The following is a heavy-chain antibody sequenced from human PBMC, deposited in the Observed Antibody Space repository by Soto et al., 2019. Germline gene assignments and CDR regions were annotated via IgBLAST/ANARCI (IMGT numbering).Heavy chain of an antibody. Sequence: PGGSLRLSCAASGFTFSSYAMHWVRQAPGKGLEWVAVISYDGSNKYYADSVKGRFTISRDNSKNTLYLQMNSLRAEDTAVYYCARVKWELLRGAFDIWGQGTMVTVSS. CDR2: ISYDGSNK. V-gene: IGHV3-30-3*01. CDR1: GFTFSSYA. D-gene: IGHD1-26*01. J-gene: IGHJ3*02. CDR3: ARVKWELLRGAFDI.